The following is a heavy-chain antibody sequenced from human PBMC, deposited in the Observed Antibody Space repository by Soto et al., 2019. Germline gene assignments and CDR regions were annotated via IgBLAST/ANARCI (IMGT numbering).Heavy chain of an antibody. CDR1: GFTFSSYA. V-gene: IGHV3-30-3*01. CDR2: ISYDGSNK. Sequence: PGGSLRLSCAASGFTFSSYAMHWVRQAPGKGLEWVAVISYDGSNKYYADSVKGRFTISRDNSKNTLYLQMNSLRAEDTAVYYFARSMLPTIAARPGGFYGMDVWGQGTTVTVSS. CDR3: ARSMLPTIAARPGGFYGMDV. J-gene: IGHJ6*02. D-gene: IGHD6-6*01.